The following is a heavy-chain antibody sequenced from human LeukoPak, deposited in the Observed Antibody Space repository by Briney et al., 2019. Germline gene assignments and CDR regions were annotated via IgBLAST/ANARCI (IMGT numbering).Heavy chain of an antibody. Sequence: PSETLSLTCAVYGGSFSGYYWSWIRQPPGKGLEWIGEINHSGSTNYNPSLKSRVTISVDTSKNQFSLKLSSVTAADTAVYYCARNYDFWSGSMDVWGKGTTVTVSS. J-gene: IGHJ6*03. D-gene: IGHD3-3*01. CDR1: GGSFSGYY. V-gene: IGHV4-34*01. CDR2: INHSGST. CDR3: ARNYDFWSGSMDV.